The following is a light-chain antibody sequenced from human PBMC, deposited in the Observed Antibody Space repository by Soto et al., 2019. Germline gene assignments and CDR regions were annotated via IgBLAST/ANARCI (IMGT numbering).Light chain of an antibody. CDR2: WAS. CDR3: QQYYSPPFT. CDR1: QSVLYSSNNNNY. V-gene: IGKV4-1*01. Sequence: DIVMTQSPDSLAVSLGERATINCKSSQSVLYSSNNNNYLAWYQQKPGQPPKLLIYWASTRESGVPDRFTGSGSGTDFTFTISSLRPEDGAVYYCQQYYSPPFTFGPGTKVDIE. J-gene: IGKJ3*01.